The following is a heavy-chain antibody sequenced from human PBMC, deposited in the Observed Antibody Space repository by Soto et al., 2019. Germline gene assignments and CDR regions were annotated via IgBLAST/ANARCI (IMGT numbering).Heavy chain of an antibody. V-gene: IGHV5-51*01. D-gene: IGHD6-19*01. CDR2: IYPGDSDT. CDR3: ARPYSSGGYTIDY. CDR1: GYSFTSYW. Sequence: GESLKVSCKGSGYSFTSYWIGWVRRMPGKGLEWMGIIYPGDSDTRYSPSFQGQVTISADKSISTAYLQWSSLKASDTAMYYCARPYSSGGYTIDYWGQGTLVTVSS. J-gene: IGHJ4*02.